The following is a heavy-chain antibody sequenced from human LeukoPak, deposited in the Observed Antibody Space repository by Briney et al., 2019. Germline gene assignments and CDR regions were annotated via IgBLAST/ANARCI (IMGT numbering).Heavy chain of an antibody. D-gene: IGHD3-22*01. CDR1: GFTFDDYT. Sequence: GGSLRLSCAASGFTFDDYTMHWVRQAPGKGLEWVSLISWDGGSTYYADSVKGRFTISRDNSKNSLYLQMNSLRTEDTALYYCAKDGEDSSGYGGFDYWGQGTLVTVSS. CDR3: AKDGEDSSGYGGFDY. V-gene: IGHV3-43*01. CDR2: ISWDGGST. J-gene: IGHJ4*02.